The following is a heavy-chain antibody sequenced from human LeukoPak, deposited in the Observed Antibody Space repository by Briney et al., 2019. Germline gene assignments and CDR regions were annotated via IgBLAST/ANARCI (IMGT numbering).Heavy chain of an antibody. CDR1: GGSISSYY. CDR3: ARSHDHLWGNYPDY. Sequence: PSETLSLTCTVSGGSISSYYWSWIRQPPGKGLEWIGYIYYTGSTSYNPSLKSRVTISMDTSKNQFSLKLSSVTAADSAVYYCARSHDHLWGNYPDYWGQGTLVTVSS. D-gene: IGHD3-16*02. J-gene: IGHJ4*02. V-gene: IGHV4-59*01. CDR2: IYYTGST.